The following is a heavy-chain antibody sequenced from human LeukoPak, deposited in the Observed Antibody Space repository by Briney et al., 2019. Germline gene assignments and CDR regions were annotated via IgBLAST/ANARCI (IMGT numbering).Heavy chain of an antibody. Sequence: PSETLSLTCAVSGGSISSGGYSWSWIRQPPGKGLEWIGYIYHSGSTYYNPSLKSRVTISVDRSKNQFSLKLSSVTAADTAVYYCARTVGYSSSLGYWGQGTLVTVSS. J-gene: IGHJ4*02. V-gene: IGHV4-30-2*01. CDR2: IYHSGST. D-gene: IGHD6-13*01. CDR1: GGSISSGGYS. CDR3: ARTVGYSSSLGY.